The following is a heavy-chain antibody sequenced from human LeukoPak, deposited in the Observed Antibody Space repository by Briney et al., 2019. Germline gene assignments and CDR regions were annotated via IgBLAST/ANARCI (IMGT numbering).Heavy chain of an antibody. CDR3: ARELLWFGELSWFDP. V-gene: IGHV3-7*03. CDR1: GFTFSSYS. CDR2: IKQDGSEK. D-gene: IGHD3-10*01. Sequence: GGSLRLSCAASGFTFSSYSMNWVRQAPGKGLEWVANIKQDGSEKYYVDSVKGRFTISRDNAKNSLYLQMNSLRAEDTAVYYCARELLWFGELSWFDPWGQGTLVTVSS. J-gene: IGHJ5*02.